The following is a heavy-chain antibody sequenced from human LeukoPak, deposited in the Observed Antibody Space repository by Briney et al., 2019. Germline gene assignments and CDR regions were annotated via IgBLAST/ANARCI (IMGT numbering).Heavy chain of an antibody. CDR2: IHTNTGAT. Sequence: APVRLSCTPARYIVTPYVMQWVRQAPGQGLEGRGWIHTNTGATRETQKLHGRITFTRHTSISTAYLELRSLTSDDPAVYSCARDVEGDLGTITDYWGQGSLVSVS. D-gene: IGHD3-16*01. J-gene: IGHJ4*02. CDR1: RYIVTPYV. CDR3: ARDVEGDLGTITDY. V-gene: IGHV1-2*02.